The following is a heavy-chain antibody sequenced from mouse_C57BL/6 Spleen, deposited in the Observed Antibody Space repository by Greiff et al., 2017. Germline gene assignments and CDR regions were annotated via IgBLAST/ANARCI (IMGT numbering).Heavy chain of an antibody. CDR1: GYSFTDYN. CDR3: APCSNDDAMDY. D-gene: IGHD6-1*01. J-gene: IGHJ4*01. Sequence: VQLKESGPELVKPGASVKISCKASGYSFTDYNMNWVKQSHGKSLEWIGVINPNNGTTSYNQKFKGKDTLTVDQSSSTAYMQLNSLTSEDSAVYYCAPCSNDDAMDYWGQGTSVTVSS. V-gene: IGHV1-39*01. CDR2: INPNNGTT.